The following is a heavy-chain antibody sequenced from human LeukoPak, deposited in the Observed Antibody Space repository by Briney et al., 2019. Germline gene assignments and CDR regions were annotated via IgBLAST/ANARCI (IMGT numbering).Heavy chain of an antibody. J-gene: IGHJ4*02. CDR1: GGSFSGYY. CDR2: INHSGST. D-gene: IGHD2-15*01. CDR3: ARYWWFLDY. V-gene: IGHV4-34*01. Sequence: SETLSLTCAVYGGSFSGYYWSWIRQPPGKGLEWIGEINHSGSTNYNPSLKSRVAISVDTSKNQFSLKLSSVTAADTAVYYCARYWWFLDYWGQGTLVTVSS.